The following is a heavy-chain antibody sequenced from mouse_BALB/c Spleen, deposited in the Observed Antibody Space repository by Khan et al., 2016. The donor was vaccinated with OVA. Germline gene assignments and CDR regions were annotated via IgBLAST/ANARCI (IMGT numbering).Heavy chain of an antibody. CDR2: VSTGGGYN. Sequence: EVELVESGGDLVKPGGSLKLSCAASGFTFSTYGMSWVRQTPDKRLEWVATVSTGGGYNYYPDSVKGRFMISRDNAKNTLYLQMSGLKSEDTAMFYCTRLAYYYDSDGFALWGQGTLVTVSA. CDR1: GFTFSTYG. V-gene: IGHV5-6*01. CDR3: TRLAYYYDSDGFAL. D-gene: IGHD1-1*01. J-gene: IGHJ3*01.